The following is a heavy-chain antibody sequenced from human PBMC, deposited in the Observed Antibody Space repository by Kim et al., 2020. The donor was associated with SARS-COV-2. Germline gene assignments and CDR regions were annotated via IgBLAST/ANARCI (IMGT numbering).Heavy chain of an antibody. Sequence: SETLSLTCTVSGGSISSSTYYWGWIRQPPGKGLEWIGSMFYSGSTYYNPSPKSRVTISVDTSKNQFSLKLTSVTAADTAVYYCARHVVVRGVTYNWFDSWGQGTLVTVSS. CDR3: ARHVVVRGVTYNWFDS. J-gene: IGHJ5*01. CDR2: MFYSGST. CDR1: GGSISSSTYY. D-gene: IGHD3-10*01. V-gene: IGHV4-39*07.